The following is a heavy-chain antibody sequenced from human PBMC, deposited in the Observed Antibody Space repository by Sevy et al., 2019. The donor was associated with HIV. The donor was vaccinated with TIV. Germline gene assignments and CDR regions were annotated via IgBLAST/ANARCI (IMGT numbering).Heavy chain of an antibody. Sequence: ASVKVSCKVTGYTLNGFSMHWVRQTPGKGLEWMGTFDPEDGETIYAQKFQGRVIMTEDTSADTAHMDLSSLTSEDTAVYYCATTKDYYDSSGYPFDYWGQGTLVTVSS. CDR3: ATTKDYYDSSGYPFDY. CDR2: FDPEDGET. V-gene: IGHV1-24*01. D-gene: IGHD3-22*01. J-gene: IGHJ4*02. CDR1: GYTLNGFS.